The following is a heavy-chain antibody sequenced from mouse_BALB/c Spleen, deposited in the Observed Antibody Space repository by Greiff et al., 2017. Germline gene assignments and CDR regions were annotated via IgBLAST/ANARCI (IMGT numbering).Heavy chain of an antibody. CDR2: ISSGGSYT. CDR1: GFTFSSYA. J-gene: IGHJ1*01. CDR3: AGQRGNYDWYFDV. D-gene: IGHD2-1*01. Sequence: EVQLVESGGGLVKPGGSLKLSCAASGFTFSSYAMSWVRQTPEKRLEWVATISSGGSYTYYPDSVKGRFTISRDNAKNTLYLQMSSLRSEDTAMYYCAGQRGNYDWYFDVWGAGTTVTVSA. V-gene: IGHV5-9-3*01.